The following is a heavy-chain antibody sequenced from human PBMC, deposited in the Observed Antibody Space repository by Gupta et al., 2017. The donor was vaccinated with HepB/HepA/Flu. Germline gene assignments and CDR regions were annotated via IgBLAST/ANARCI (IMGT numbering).Heavy chain of an antibody. CDR3: ARGIHEYSSSSLYFDY. CDR1: GGTFSSSA. J-gene: IGHJ4*02. CDR2: IIPIFGTA. V-gene: IGHV1-69*06. Sequence: QVQLVQSGAEVKKPGSSVKVSCKASGGTFSSSAISWVRQAPGQGLEWMGGIIPIFGTANYAQKFQGRVTITADKSTSTAYMELSSLRSEDTAVYYCARGIHEYSSSSLYFDYWGQGTLVTVSS. D-gene: IGHD6-6*01.